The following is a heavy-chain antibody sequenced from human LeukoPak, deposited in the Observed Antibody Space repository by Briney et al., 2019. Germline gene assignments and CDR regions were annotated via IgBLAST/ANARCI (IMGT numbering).Heavy chain of an antibody. D-gene: IGHD7-27*01. V-gene: IGHV3-7*01. CDR3: ARDGEDFFFAFDY. CDR2: IKQDGSEK. Sequence: GGSLRLSCAASGFTFSSYWMSWVRQAPGKGLEWVANIKQDGSEKYYVDSVKGRFTISRDNAKNSLYLQMNSLGAEDTAVYYCARDGEDFFFAFDYWGQGTLVTVSS. J-gene: IGHJ4*02. CDR1: GFTFSSYW.